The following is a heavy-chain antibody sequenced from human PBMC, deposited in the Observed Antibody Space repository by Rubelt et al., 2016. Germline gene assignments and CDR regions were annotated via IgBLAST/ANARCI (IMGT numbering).Heavy chain of an antibody. J-gene: IGHJ4*02. D-gene: IGHD3-10*01. CDR1: GYTFTSYA. CDR3: ARGGLSELLWFGESRIDY. V-gene: IGHV1-3*01. CDR2: INAGNGNT. Sequence: QVQLVQSGAEVKKPGASVKVSCKASGYTFTSYAMHWVRQAPGQRLEWMGWINAGNGNTKYSQKFQGRGTMTRDTSASTAYMELRSLRSEGTAVYYCARGGLSELLWFGESRIDYWGQGTLVTVSS.